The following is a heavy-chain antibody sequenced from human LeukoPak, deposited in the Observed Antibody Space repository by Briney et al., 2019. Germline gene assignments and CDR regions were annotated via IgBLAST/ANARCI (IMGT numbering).Heavy chain of an antibody. J-gene: IGHJ4*02. CDR3: ARRFSVGSFDY. CDR1: GGSISSSSYY. D-gene: IGHD3-10*01. V-gene: IGHV4-39*01. Sequence: SETLSLTCTVSGGSISSSSYYWGWIRQPPGKGLEWIGSIYYSGGTYYNPSLKSRVTISVDTSKNQFSLKLSSVTAADTAVYYCARRFSVGSFDYWGQGTLVTVSS. CDR2: IYYSGGT.